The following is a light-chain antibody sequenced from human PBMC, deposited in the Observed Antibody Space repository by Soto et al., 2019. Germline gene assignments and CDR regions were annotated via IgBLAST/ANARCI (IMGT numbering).Light chain of an antibody. Sequence: QSVLTQPASVSGSPGHSITISCTGTTSDVGGYNYVSWHQQHPGKAPKLMIYDVINRPSGVSNRFSGSKSDNTASLTISGLQAEGEADYYCTSYTSSGTHVFGSGTKVTV. CDR2: DVI. V-gene: IGLV2-14*01. CDR3: TSYTSSGTHV. CDR1: TSDVGGYNY. J-gene: IGLJ1*01.